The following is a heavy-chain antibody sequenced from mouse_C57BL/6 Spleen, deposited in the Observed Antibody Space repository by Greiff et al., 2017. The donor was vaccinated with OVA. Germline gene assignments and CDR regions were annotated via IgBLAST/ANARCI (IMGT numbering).Heavy chain of an antibody. CDR3: ARWYYGSTYWYFDV. D-gene: IGHD1-1*01. J-gene: IGHJ1*03. Sequence: QVQLQQPGTELVKPGASVQLSCKASGYTFTSYWMHWVKQRPGQGLEWIGNINPSNGGTNYNEKFKSKATLTVDKSSSTAYMQLSSLTSEDSAVYYCARWYYGSTYWYFDVWGTGTTVTVSS. V-gene: IGHV1-53*01. CDR1: GYTFTSYW. CDR2: INPSNGGT.